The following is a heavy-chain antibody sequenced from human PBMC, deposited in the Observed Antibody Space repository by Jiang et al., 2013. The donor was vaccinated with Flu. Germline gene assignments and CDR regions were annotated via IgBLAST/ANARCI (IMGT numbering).Heavy chain of an antibody. CDR3: ARIVAVAGMTQYYYYGMDV. CDR2: IYYSGNT. Sequence: IYYSGNTYYNPSLKSRVTISVDTSKNQFSLKLSSVTAAETAVYYCARIVAVAGMTQYYYYGMDVWAKGPRSPSP. D-gene: IGHD6-19*01. V-gene: IGHV4-39*01. J-gene: IGHJ6*02.